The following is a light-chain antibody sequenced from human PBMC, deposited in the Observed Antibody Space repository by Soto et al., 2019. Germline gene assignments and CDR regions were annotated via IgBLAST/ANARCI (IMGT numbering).Light chain of an antibody. Sequence: DIQMTQSPSSLSASVGDRVTITCQASQDISNYLNWYQQKPGKAPKLLIYDAANLEPGVPSRFSGSGSGTDFTFTISSLQPEDIATYSCQQYDNLFTFGPGTKVDIK. CDR1: QDISNY. V-gene: IGKV1-33*01. J-gene: IGKJ3*01. CDR2: DAA. CDR3: QQYDNLFT.